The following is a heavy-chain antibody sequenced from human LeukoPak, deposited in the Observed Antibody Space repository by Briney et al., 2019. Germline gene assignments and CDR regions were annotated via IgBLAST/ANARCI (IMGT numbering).Heavy chain of an antibody. J-gene: IGHJ4*02. CDR1: GYTLTELS. V-gene: IGHV1-24*01. Sequence: ASVKVSCKVSGYTLTELSMHWVRQAPGKGFERMGGFDPEDGEAIYAQKFQGRVTMTEDTSTDTAYMELSSLRSEDTAVYYCATEGYSSSWYDYWGQGTLVTVSS. D-gene: IGHD6-13*01. CDR2: FDPEDGEA. CDR3: ATEGYSSSWYDY.